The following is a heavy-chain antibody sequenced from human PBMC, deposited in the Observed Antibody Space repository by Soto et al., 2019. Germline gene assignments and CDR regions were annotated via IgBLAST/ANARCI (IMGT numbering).Heavy chain of an antibody. D-gene: IGHD3-10*01. V-gene: IGHV3-7*01. CDR1: GFTFSTSW. CDR3: AAGFPPDY. J-gene: IGHJ4*02. Sequence: VQLVESGGVLVKPGGSLRVSCAASGFTFSTSWMNWVRQAPGKGLEWVANINGDGSEEYYVDSVRGRFTISRDNVKNSLFLQMNSLRAEDTAVYYCAAGFPPDYWGQGTLVTVSS. CDR2: INGDGSEE.